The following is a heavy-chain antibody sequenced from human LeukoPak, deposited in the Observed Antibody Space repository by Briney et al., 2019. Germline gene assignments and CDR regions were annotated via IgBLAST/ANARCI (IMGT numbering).Heavy chain of an antibody. D-gene: IGHD5-12*01. CDR3: ARDRVATSRHFDY. CDR2: VKQDASEK. CDR1: GFTFSGYW. V-gene: IGHV3-7*04. J-gene: IGHJ4*02. Sequence: GGSLRLSCAASGFTFSGYWMSWVRQAPGKGLEWVTTVKQDASEKYYVDSVKGRFTTSRDNGKNSLYLQMNSLRAEDTAVYYCARDRVATSRHFDYWGQGTLVTVSS.